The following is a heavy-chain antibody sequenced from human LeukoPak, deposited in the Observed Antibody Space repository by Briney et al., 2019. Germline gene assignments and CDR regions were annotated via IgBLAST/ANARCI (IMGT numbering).Heavy chain of an antibody. V-gene: IGHV7-4-1*02. CDR3: ARSYCSGDNCPGYFDY. CDR1: GYTFSSYH. D-gene: IGHD2-15*01. Sequence: ASVKVSCKASGYTFSSYHMNWVRRAPGQGLEWMGWINTKTGNPTYAQGFIGRFAFSLDTSVSTAYLQISSLKAEDTAVYYCARSYCSGDNCPGYFDYWGQGTLVTVSS. CDR2: INTKTGNP. J-gene: IGHJ4*02.